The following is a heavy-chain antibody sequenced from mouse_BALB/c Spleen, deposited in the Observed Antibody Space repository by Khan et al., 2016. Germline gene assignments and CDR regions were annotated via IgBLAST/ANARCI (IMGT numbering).Heavy chain of an antibody. CDR3: ARMEGYYDY. D-gene: IGHD2-3*01. CDR1: GYTFTNYG. CDR2: INTYTGEP. Sequence: QIQLVQSGPELKKPGETVKISCKASGYTFTNYGMNWVKQAPGKGLKWMGWINTYTGEPTYADDFKGRFAFSLETSASTAYLQINNLKNEDIATYFCARMEGYYDYWGQGTTLTVSS. V-gene: IGHV9-1*02. J-gene: IGHJ2*01.